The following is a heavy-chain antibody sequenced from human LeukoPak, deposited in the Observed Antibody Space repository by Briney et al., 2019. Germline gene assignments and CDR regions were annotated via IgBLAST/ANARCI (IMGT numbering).Heavy chain of an antibody. D-gene: IGHD5-24*01. J-gene: IGHJ4*02. CDR2: ISGGGGST. V-gene: IGHV3-23*01. Sequence: GGSLRLSCAASGFTFSSYAMSWVRQAPGKWLEWVSAISGGGGSTYYADSVKGRFTISRDNSKNTLYLQMNSLRAEDTAVYYCAKSTYLRNCYSDYWGQGTLVTASS. CDR1: GFTFSSYA. CDR3: AKSTYLRNCYSDY.